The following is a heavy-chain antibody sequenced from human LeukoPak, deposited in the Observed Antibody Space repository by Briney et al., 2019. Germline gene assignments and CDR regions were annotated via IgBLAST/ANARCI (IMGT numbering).Heavy chain of an antibody. CDR1: GFAFRNYG. V-gene: IGHV3-23*01. CDR3: AKEKGDGLPFDY. Sequence: GGSLRLSCSASGFAFRNYGMAWVRQAPGKGLDFVSAVNAKGDVTFYADSVKGRFTMSRDNSKNTLYLQMKSLRAEDTAVYYCAKEKGDGLPFDYWGQGTLITVSS. CDR2: VNAKGDVT. J-gene: IGHJ4*02. D-gene: IGHD5-24*01.